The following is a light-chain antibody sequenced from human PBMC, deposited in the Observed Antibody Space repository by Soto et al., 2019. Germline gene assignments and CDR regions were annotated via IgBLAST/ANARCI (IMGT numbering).Light chain of an antibody. CDR1: SSDVGSYNF. CDR2: DDS. J-gene: IGLJ1*01. V-gene: IGLV2-23*01. CDR3: CSYASGSTPYV. Sequence: QSALTQPASVSGTPGQSITISCTGTSSDVGSYNFVSWYQQHPGKAPKLIIYDDSKRPSGVSNRFSGSKSGNTASLTISGLQAEDEADYFCCSYASGSTPYVFGTGTKLTVL.